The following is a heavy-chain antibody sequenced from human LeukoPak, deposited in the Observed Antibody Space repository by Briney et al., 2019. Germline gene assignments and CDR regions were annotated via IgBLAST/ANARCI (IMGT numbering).Heavy chain of an antibody. CDR1: AFTFSSYW. J-gene: IGHJ4*02. CDR2: IKGDGSSI. V-gene: IGHV3-74*01. Sequence: GGSLRLSCAAPAFTFSSYWMHWVRHAPGKGLEWVSRIKGDGSSINYADSVEGRFTISRDNAKNTVYLQMNSLRVEDTAVYYCARGALYMYYFDYWGQGTLVTVSS. CDR3: ARGALYMYYFDY. D-gene: IGHD3-10*01.